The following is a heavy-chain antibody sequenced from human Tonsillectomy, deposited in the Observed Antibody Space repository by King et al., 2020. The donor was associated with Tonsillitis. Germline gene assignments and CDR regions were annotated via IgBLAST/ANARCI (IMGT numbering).Heavy chain of an antibody. D-gene: IGHD6-13*01. V-gene: IGHV4-34*01. J-gene: IGHJ4*02. CDR3: TRRRGIAETAFDS. CDR1: GGSLSGYY. Sequence: VQLQQWGAGLLKPSETLSLTCGVYGGSLSGYYWSWIRQPPGKGLEWCGEINHGESTNYNPSLESRVTISKDTSQNQFSLKLRSVTAADTAVYYCTRRRGIAETAFDSWGQGTLVTVSS. CDR2: INHGEST.